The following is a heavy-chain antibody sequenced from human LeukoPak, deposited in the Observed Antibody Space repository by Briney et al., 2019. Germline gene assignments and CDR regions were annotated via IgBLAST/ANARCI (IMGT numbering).Heavy chain of an antibody. D-gene: IGHD3-9*01. CDR1: GFIVSSYE. CDR2: ISSSGSTI. V-gene: IGHV3-48*03. J-gene: IGHJ4*02. CDR3: ASTEGSYDILTGYYHNDY. Sequence: GGSLRLSWAASGFIVSSYEMNWVRQAAGKGLEWVSYISSSGSTIYYAESVKGRFTISRDNAKNSLYLQMSSLRAEDTAVYYCASTEGSYDILTGYYHNDYWGQGTLVTVSS.